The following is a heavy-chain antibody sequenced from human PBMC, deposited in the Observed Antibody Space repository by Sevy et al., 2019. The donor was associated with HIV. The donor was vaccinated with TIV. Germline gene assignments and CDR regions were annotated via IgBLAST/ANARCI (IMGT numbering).Heavy chain of an antibody. CDR3: AKDSYFDNTLFDY. J-gene: IGHJ4*02. CDR1: GFTLNNYA. D-gene: IGHD3-22*01. Sequence: GGSLRLSCAASGFTLNNYAMNWVRQAPGKGLEWVSGISGSGGSTYYADSVKGRFTISRDNSKNTLYLQMNSLRAEDTAVYYCAKDSYFDNTLFDYWGQETLVTVSS. CDR2: ISGSGGST. V-gene: IGHV3-23*01.